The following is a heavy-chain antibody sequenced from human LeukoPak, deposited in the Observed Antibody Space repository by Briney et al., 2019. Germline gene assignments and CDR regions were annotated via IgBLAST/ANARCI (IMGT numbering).Heavy chain of an antibody. CDR3: ARDRGYSYGNAVDI. Sequence: PSQTLSPTCAVSGGSISSGGYSWSWIRQPPGKGLEWLGYIYHSGSTYYNPSLKSRVTISVDRSKNQFSLKLSSVTAADTAVYYCARDRGYSYGNAVDIWGQGTMVTVSS. CDR1: GGSISSGGYS. J-gene: IGHJ3*02. CDR2: IYHSGST. D-gene: IGHD5-18*01. V-gene: IGHV4-30-2*01.